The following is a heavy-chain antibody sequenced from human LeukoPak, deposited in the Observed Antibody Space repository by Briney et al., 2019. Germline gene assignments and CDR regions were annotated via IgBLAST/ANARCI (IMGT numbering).Heavy chain of an antibody. CDR1: GGSISSYY. CDR3: ARGFNYYDSSGYYYIDAFDI. D-gene: IGHD3-22*01. V-gene: IGHV4-59*01. CDR2: IYYSGST. Sequence: SETLSLTCTVSGGSISSYYWSWIRQPPGKGLEWIGYIYYSGSTNYNLSLKSRVTISVDTSKNQFSLKLSSVTAADTAVYYCARGFNYYDSSGYYYIDAFDIWGQGTMVTVSS. J-gene: IGHJ3*02.